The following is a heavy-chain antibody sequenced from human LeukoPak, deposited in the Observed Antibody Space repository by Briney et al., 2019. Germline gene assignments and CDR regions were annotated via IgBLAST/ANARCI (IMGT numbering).Heavy chain of an antibody. CDR1: GYTFTSYA. D-gene: IGHD3-9*01. J-gene: IGHJ4*02. CDR2: INPNSGGT. CDR3: ARDPPTRYDILTGYSFDY. V-gene: IGHV1-2*02. Sequence: ASVKVSCKASGYTFTSYAMHWVRQAPGQGLEWMGWINPNSGGTNYAQKFQGRVTMTRDTSISTAYMELSRLRSDDTAVYYCARDPPTRYDILTGYSFDYWGQGTLVTVSS.